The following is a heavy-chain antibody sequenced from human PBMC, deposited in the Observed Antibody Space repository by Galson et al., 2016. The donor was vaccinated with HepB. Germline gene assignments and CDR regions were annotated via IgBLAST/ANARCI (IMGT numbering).Heavy chain of an antibody. CDR2: VGYGGTST. D-gene: IGHD6-19*01. V-gene: IGHV3-23*01. CDR1: GFTFSSYA. CDR3: AKGGSQWLALDY. J-gene: IGHJ4*02. Sequence: SLRLSCAASGFTFSSYAMTWVRQAPGKGLEWVSAVGYGGTSTFYADSVKGRFTISRDNSKNTVCLQMNSLTADDTALYYCAKGGSQWLALDYWGQGTLVTVSS.